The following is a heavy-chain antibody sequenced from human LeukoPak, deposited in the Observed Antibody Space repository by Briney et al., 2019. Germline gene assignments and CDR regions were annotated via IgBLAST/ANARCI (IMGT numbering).Heavy chain of an antibody. D-gene: IGHD5-12*01. CDR3: GRGGPPGYDPFDY. J-gene: IGHJ4*02. CDR2: IYYDGSNK. CDR1: GFTFSRNG. V-gene: IGHV3-33*01. Sequence: GGSLRLSCAASGFTFSRNGMHWVRQAPGKGLEWVALIYYDGSNKYYVDSVKGRFTISRDNSKNTVYLQMNSLRVEDTAVYYCGRGGPPGYDPFDYWGQGTLVTVSS.